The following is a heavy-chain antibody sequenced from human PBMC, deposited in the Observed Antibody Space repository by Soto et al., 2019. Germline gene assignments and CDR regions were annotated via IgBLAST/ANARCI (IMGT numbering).Heavy chain of an antibody. V-gene: IGHV1-8*01. J-gene: IGHJ3*01. Sequence: ASVKVSCKASGYTFTSSDINWVRQATGQGPEWMGWMNPNSGNTGYAQKFQGRVTMTRNTSISTAYMELSSLRSEDTAVYYCAIIDNWNVGPDDAFDFWGQGTMVT. CDR2: MNPNSGNT. CDR3: AIIDNWNVGPDDAFDF. CDR1: GYTFTSSD. D-gene: IGHD1-20*01.